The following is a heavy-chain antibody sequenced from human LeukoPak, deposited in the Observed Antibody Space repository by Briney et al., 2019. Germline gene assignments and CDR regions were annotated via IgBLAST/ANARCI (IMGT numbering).Heavy chain of an antibody. V-gene: IGHV1-2*02. J-gene: IGHJ6*02. D-gene: IGHD6-13*01. CDR2: INPNSGGT. CDR3: ARGGIAAAGTRAYYYYYGMDV. Sequence: ASVKVSCKASGYTFTGYYMHWVRQAPGQGLEWMGWINPNSGGTNYAQKFQGRVTMTRETSISTAYMELSRLRSDDTAVYYCARGGIAAAGTRAYYYYYGMDVWGQGTTVTVSS. CDR1: GYTFTGYY.